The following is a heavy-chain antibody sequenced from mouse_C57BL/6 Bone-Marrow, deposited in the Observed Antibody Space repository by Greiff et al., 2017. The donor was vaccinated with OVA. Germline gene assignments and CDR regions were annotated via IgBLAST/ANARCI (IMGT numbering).Heavy chain of an antibody. V-gene: IGHV1-19*01. J-gene: IGHJ4*01. CDR1: GYTFTDYY. Sequence: VQLQQSGPVLVKPGASVTMSCKASGYTFTDYYMNWVKQSHGKSLEWIGVINPYNGGTSYNQKFKGKATLTVDKSSSTAYMELNSLTSEDSAVYYCARDVFYYAMDYWGQGTSVTVSS. CDR2: INPYNGGT. CDR3: ARDVFYYAMDY.